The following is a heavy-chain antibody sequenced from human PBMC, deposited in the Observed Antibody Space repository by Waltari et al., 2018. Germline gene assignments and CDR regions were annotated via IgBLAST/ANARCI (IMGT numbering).Heavy chain of an antibody. CDR1: GFPFSPSP. CDR3: AKDEGARLAPTFGMDA. J-gene: IGHJ6*02. V-gene: IGHV3-23*01. Sequence: EMRLLESGGALVQPGESLRLSCAASGFPFSPSPMHWVRQAPGKGLEWVAVMTASGLMHYGDSVKGRFIISRDNSKNTLYLEMYRLRVEDTATYYCAKDEGARLAPTFGMDAWGQGTTVIVS. D-gene: IGHD1-26*01. CDR2: MTASGLM.